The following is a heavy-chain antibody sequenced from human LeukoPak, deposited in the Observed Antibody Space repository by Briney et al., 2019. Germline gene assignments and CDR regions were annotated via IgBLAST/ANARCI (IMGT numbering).Heavy chain of an antibody. D-gene: IGHD2-21*01. V-gene: IGHV1-46*01. CDR3: ARGRVVVVIAIPIAFDI. CDR2: INPSGGST. J-gene: IGHJ3*02. CDR1: GYTFTSYY. Sequence: ASVKVSCKASGYTFTSYYMHWVRQAPGQGFEWMGIINPSGGSTSYAQKFQGRVTMTRDTSTSTVYMELSSLRSEDTAVYYCARGRVVVVIAIPIAFDIWGQGTMVTVSS.